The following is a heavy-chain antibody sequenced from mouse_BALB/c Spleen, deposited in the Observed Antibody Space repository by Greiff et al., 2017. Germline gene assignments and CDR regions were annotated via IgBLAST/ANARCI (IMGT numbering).Heavy chain of an antibody. CDR3: ASRQLGGFAY. V-gene: IGHV5-6-5*01. J-gene: IGHJ3*01. Sequence: EVKLMESGGGLVKPGGSPKLSCAASGFTFSSYAMSWVRQTPEKRLEWVASISSGGSTYYPDSVKGRFTISRDNARNILYLQMGSLKSEDTAMYYCASRQLGGFAYWGQGTLVTVSA. CDR1: GFTFSSYA. D-gene: IGHD3-2*01. CDR2: ISSGGST.